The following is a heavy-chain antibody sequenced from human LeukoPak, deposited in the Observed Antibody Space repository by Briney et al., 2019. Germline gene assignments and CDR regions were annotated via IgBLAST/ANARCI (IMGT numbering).Heavy chain of an antibody. D-gene: IGHD2-2*01. J-gene: IGHJ3*02. CDR3: ARGYCSSTSCFTTAFDI. CDR2: IYYSGST. V-gene: IGHV4-39*01. CDR1: GGSISSSSYY. Sequence: SETLSLTCTVSGGSISSSSYYWGWIRQPPGKGLEWIGSIYYSGSTYYNPSLKSRVTISVDTSKNQFSLKLSSVTAADTAVYYCARGYCSSTSCFTTAFDIWGQGTMVTVSS.